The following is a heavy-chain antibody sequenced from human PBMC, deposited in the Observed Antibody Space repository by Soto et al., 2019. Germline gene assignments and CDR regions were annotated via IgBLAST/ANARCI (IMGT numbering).Heavy chain of an antibody. CDR2: INPSGGST. V-gene: IGHV1-46*03. D-gene: IGHD4-17*01. CDR3: ARAAYGDYPGGAFDI. CDR1: GYTFTSYY. Sequence: ASVKVSCKASGYTFTSYYMHWVRQAPGQGLERMGIINPSGGSTSYAQKFQGRVTMTRDTSTSTVYMELSSLRSEDTAVYYCARAAYGDYPGGAFDIWGQGTMVTVSS. J-gene: IGHJ3*02.